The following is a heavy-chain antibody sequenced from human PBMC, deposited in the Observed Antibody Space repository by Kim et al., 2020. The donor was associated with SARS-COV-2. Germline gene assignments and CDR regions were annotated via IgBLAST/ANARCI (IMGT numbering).Heavy chain of an antibody. Sequence: GGSLRLSCAASGFTFSSYGMHWVRQAPGKGLEWVAVISYDGSNKYYADSVKGRFTISRDNSKNTLYLQMNSLRAEDTAVYYCAKAQPGITMVRGVIRELKESYYYYGMDVWGQGTTVTVSS. J-gene: IGHJ6*02. CDR2: ISYDGSNK. D-gene: IGHD3-10*01. CDR1: GFTFSSYG. V-gene: IGHV3-30*18. CDR3: AKAQPGITMVRGVIRELKESYYYYGMDV.